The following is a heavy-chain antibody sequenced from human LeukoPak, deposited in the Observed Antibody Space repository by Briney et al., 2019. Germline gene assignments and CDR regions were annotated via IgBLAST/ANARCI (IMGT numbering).Heavy chain of an antibody. V-gene: IGHV3-7*03. CDR2: INHNGNVN. J-gene: IGHJ6*02. D-gene: IGHD3-16*01. CDR3: ARGGGLDV. Sequence: PGGSLRLSCAASGFTFSVYWMSWVRQAPGKGLEWVANINHNGNVNYYVDSVKGRFTISRDNAKNSLYLQMSNLRAEDTAVYFCARGGGLDVWGQGATVTVSS. CDR1: GFTFSVYW.